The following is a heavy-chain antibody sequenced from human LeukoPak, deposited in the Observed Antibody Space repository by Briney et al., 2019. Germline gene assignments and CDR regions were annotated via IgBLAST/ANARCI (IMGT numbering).Heavy chain of an antibody. CDR3: ARGQGGNYYLNYFDY. D-gene: IGHD1-26*01. Sequence: SETLSLTCTVSGGSVSSDTYYWSWIRQPPGKGLEWIGHFYYSGSTNYNPSLKSRVTISVDTSRNQFSLKLTSVTAADTAVYYCARGQGGNYYLNYFDYWGQGALVTVSS. V-gene: IGHV4-61*01. CDR1: GGSVSSDTYY. J-gene: IGHJ4*02. CDR2: FYYSGST.